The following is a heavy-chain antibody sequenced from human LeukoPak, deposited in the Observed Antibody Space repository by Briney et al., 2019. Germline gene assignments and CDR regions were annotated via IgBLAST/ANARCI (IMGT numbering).Heavy chain of an antibody. CDR3: AKDRSRTIFSLASYYYYGMDV. Sequence: PGGSLRLSCAASGFTFSSYGMHWVRQAPGKGLEWVAVISYDGSNKYYADSVKGRFTISRDNSKNTLYLQMNSLRAEDTAVYYCAKDRSRTIFSLASYYYYGMDVWGQGTTVTVSS. V-gene: IGHV3-30*18. CDR1: GFTFSSYG. J-gene: IGHJ6*02. CDR2: ISYDGSNK. D-gene: IGHD3-3*01.